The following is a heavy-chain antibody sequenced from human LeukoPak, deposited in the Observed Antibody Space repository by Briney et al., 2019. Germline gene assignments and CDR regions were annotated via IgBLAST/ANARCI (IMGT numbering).Heavy chain of an antibody. CDR2: ISGSGGST. V-gene: IGHV3-23*01. CDR1: GFTFSSYA. Sequence: GGSLRLSCAASGFTFSSYAMSWVRQAPGKGLKWVSAISGSGGSTYYADSVKGRFTISRDNSKNTLYLQMNSLRAEDTAVYYCAKVGGFGDWYYYGMDVWGQGTTVTVSS. D-gene: IGHD3-10*01. CDR3: AKVGGFGDWYYYGMDV. J-gene: IGHJ6*02.